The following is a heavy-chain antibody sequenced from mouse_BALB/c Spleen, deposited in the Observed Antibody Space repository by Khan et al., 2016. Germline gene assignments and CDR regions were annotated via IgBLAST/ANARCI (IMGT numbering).Heavy chain of an antibody. CDR1: GYTFTNYG. CDR3: ARYYGSSYYFDY. CDR2: INTYTGEP. D-gene: IGHD1-1*01. J-gene: IGHJ2*01. V-gene: IGHV9-1*02. Sequence: QIQLVQSGPELKKPGETVKISCKASGYTFTNYGMNWVKQAPGKGLKWMGWINTYTGEPTYADDFKGRFAFSLETSASTAYLQINNLKNEDMATYFCARYYGSSYYFDYCGQGTTLTVSS.